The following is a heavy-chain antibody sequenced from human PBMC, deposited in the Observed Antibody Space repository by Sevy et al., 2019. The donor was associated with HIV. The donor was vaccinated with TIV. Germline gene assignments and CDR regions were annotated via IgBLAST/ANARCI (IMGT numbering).Heavy chain of an antibody. CDR2: INSRGTIT. D-gene: IGHD3-3*01. J-gene: IGHJ6*02. CDR1: GFTFSSHW. CDR3: ARGQVLRFLEWPTYGLDV. V-gene: IGHV3-74*03. Sequence: GGSLRLSCAASGFTFSSHWMFWVRQAPGKGLVWVSHINSRGTITKYADSVKGRFTISRDNAKNTVYLQINSLRAEDTAVYYCARGQVLRFLEWPTYGLDVWGQGTTVTVSS.